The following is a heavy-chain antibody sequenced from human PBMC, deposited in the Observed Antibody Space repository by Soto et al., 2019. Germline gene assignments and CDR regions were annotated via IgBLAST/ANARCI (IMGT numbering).Heavy chain of an antibody. J-gene: IGHJ4*02. CDR2: TYYRSKWYT. D-gene: IGHD5-18*01. V-gene: IGHV6-1*01. Sequence: PSQTLTLTCVISGDSVSSNSAAWNWIRQSPSRGLEWLGRTYYRSKWYTDYAVSVQSRITINLDTSKNHFSLQLNSVTPEDTAVYFCARGKNSAFDNWGQGVLVTVSS. CDR1: GDSVSSNSAA. CDR3: ARGKNSAFDN.